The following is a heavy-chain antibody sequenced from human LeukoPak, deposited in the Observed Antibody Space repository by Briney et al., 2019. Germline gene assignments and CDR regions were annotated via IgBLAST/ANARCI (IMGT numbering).Heavy chain of an antibody. V-gene: IGHV3-49*04. CDR3: TRGLLPVRCEY. D-gene: IGHD3-10*01. CDR1: GFTFGDYA. J-gene: IGHJ4*02. CDR2: IRSKGYGGTT. Sequence: GGSLCPSCTGSGFTFGDYAMSWVRQAPGKGLEWVGFIRSKGYGGTTEYAASVKGRFTISRDDSKSIAYLQMNSLKTEDTGVYYCTRGLLPVRCEYWGQGTLVTVSS.